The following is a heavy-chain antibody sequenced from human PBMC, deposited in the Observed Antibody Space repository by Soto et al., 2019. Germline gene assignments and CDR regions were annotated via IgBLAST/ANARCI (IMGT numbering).Heavy chain of an antibody. V-gene: IGHV4-39*02. CDR1: GGSISYNSYD. CDR2: IFYTGTT. D-gene: IGHD4-4*01. J-gene: IGHJ5*02. CDR3: ARRYSNYEVNWFDP. Sequence: SETLSLTCSVSGGSISYNSYDWGWIRQPPGKGLEWIGGIFYTGTTYYSPSLKDRVTMSMDTSKNSFSLNLTSVTAADTAVYFCARRYSNYEVNWFDPWGQGSLVTVSS.